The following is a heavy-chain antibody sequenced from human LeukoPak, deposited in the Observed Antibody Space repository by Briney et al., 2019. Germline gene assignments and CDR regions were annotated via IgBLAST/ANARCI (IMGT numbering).Heavy chain of an antibody. CDR3: ASLGAGGSTVDY. CDR1: GYSISSGYY. V-gene: IGHV4-38-2*01. CDR2: IYYSGST. D-gene: IGHD6-13*01. J-gene: IGHJ4*02. Sequence: SETLSLTCAVSGYSISSGYYWGWIRQPPGKGLEWIGSIYYSGSTYYNPSLKSRVTISVDTSKNQFSLKLSSVTAADTAVYYCASLGAGGSTVDYWGQGTLVTVSS.